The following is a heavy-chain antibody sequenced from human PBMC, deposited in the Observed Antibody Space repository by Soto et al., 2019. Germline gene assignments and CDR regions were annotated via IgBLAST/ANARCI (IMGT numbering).Heavy chain of an antibody. J-gene: IGHJ5*02. D-gene: IGHD2-2*01. V-gene: IGHV3-33*01. CDR1: GFTFSSYG. Sequence: QVQLVESGGGVVQPGRSLRLSCAASGFTFSSYGMHWVRQAPGKGLEWVAVIWYDGSNKYYADSVKGRFTISRDNSKNTLYLQMNSLRAEDTAVYYCARDLFVVGQAAKYNWFDPWGQGTLVTVSS. CDR2: IWYDGSNK. CDR3: ARDLFVVGQAAKYNWFDP.